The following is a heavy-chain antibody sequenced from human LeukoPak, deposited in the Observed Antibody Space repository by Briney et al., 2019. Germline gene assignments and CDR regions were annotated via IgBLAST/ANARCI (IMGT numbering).Heavy chain of an antibody. D-gene: IGHD3-16*01. V-gene: IGHV6-1*01. CDR3: TREAVWGTSDY. Sequence: SQTLSLTCVISGDGVSSNSAAGNWIRQSPSRGFEWLGRTYYRSKWYNDYAVSVKSRITINPDTSRNQFSLQLNSVTPEDTAVYYCTREAVWGTSDYWAQGTLVTVSS. CDR1: GDGVSSNSAA. J-gene: IGHJ4*02. CDR2: TYYRSKWYN.